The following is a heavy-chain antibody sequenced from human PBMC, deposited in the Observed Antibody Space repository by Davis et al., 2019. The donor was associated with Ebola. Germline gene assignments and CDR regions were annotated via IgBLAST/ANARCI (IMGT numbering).Heavy chain of an antibody. CDR3: ARGTFGVVIAFDY. D-gene: IGHD3-3*01. CDR2: VSHSEREK. Sequence: PGGSLRLSCAASGFTFSNYAMHWVRQAPGRGLEWVAVVSHSEREKFYADSVKGRFTISRDNAKNSLYLQMNSLRAEDTAVYYCARGTFGVVIAFDYWGQGTLVTVSS. V-gene: IGHV3-30*04. J-gene: IGHJ4*02. CDR1: GFTFSNYA.